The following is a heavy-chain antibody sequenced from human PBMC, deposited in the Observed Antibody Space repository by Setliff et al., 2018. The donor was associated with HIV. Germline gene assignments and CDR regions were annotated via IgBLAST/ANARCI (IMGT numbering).Heavy chain of an antibody. V-gene: IGHV4-61*01. CDR1: GGSIGSDSYY. Sequence: ASETLSLTCIVSGGSIGSDSYYWGWIRQPPGKGLEWIGYIDYRGSTSYNPSLKSRVTISEDTSKKQISLRLRFVTAADTAVYYCARDIGITTTGKGWFEPWGQGTQVTVSS. J-gene: IGHJ5*02. CDR2: IDYRGST. D-gene: IGHD1-1*01. CDR3: ARDIGITTTGKGWFEP.